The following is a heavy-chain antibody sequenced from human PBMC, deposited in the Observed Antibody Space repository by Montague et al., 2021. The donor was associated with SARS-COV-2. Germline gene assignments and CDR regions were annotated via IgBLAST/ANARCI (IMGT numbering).Heavy chain of an antibody. D-gene: IGHD3-16*02. CDR3: TRARYNAIDY. CDR1: GESITRSC. V-gene: IGHV4-4*02. Sequence: SETLSLTCAVSGESITRSCWSWVRHPPPQRLQWMGEIFHYGSSRSNYNPALKSRVTISIDTSKNQFSLRLSSVTAADTALYFCTRARYNAIDYWGQGALVTVSS. CDR2: IFHYGSS. J-gene: IGHJ4*02.